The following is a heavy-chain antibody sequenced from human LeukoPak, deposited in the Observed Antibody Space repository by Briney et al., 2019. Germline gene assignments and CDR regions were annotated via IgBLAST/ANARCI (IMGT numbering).Heavy chain of an antibody. J-gene: IGHJ4*02. CDR2: INPNSGGT. D-gene: IGHD2-2*01. Sequence: ASVKVSCKASGYTFTGYYMHWVRQAPGQGLEWMGWINPNSGGTNYAQKFQGRVTMTRDTSISTACMELTRLRSDDTAVYYCAREGFCSSSSCHHDYWGQGTLVTVSS. CDR1: GYTFTGYY. V-gene: IGHV1-2*02. CDR3: AREGFCSSSSCHHDY.